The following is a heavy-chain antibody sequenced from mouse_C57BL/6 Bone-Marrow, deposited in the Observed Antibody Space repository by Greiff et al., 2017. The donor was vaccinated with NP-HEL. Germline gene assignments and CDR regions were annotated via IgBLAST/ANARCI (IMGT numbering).Heavy chain of an antibody. J-gene: IGHJ1*03. CDR1: GYTFTSYW. CDR2: IDPSDSET. CDR3: ARLRWYFDV. V-gene: IGHV1-52*01. Sequence: QVQLQPGAELVRPGSSVKLSCKASGYTFTSYWMHWVKQRPIQGLEWIGNIDPSDSETHYNQKFKDKATLTVDKSSSTAYMQLSSLTSEDSAVYYCARLRWYFDVWGTGTTVTVSS.